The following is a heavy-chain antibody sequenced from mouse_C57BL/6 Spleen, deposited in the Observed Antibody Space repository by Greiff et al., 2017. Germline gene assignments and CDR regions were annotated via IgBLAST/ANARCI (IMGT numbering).Heavy chain of an antibody. D-gene: IGHD4-1*01. CDR1: GYTFTSYW. J-gene: IGHJ2*01. CDR2: IYPSDSET. V-gene: IGHV1-61*01. Sequence: QVQLKQPGAELVRPGSSVKLSCKASGYTFTSYWMDWVKQRPGQGLEWIGNIYPSDSETHYNQKFKDKATLTVDKSSSTAYMQLSSLTSEDSAVYDCARRWDGDYFDYWGQGTTLTVSS. CDR3: ARRWDGDYFDY.